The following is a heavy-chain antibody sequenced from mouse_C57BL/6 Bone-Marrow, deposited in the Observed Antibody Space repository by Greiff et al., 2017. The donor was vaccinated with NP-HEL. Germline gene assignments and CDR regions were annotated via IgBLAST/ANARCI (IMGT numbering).Heavy chain of an antibody. D-gene: IGHD3-2*02. Sequence: DVQLQESGPGLVKPSQSLSLTCSVTGYSITSGYYWNWIRQFPGNKLEWMGYISYDGSNNYNPSLKNRISITRDTSKNQFFLKLNSVTTEDTATYYCAREGAQAYYYAMDYWGQGTSVTVSS. J-gene: IGHJ4*01. CDR3: AREGAQAYYYAMDY. CDR2: ISYDGSN. CDR1: GYSITSGYY. V-gene: IGHV3-6*01.